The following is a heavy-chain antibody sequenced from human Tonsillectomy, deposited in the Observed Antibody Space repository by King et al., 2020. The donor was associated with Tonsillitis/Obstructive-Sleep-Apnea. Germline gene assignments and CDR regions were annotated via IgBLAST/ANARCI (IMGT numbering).Heavy chain of an antibody. CDR2: IWYDGTNK. CDR1: GFTFSSYG. J-gene: IGHJ3*02. CDR3: ARVDGYYASFYEI. D-gene: IGHD3-3*01. V-gene: IGHV3-33*01. Sequence: VQLVESGGGVVQPGRSLRLSCAASGFTFSSYGMHWVRQAPGKGLEWVAVIWYDGTNKYYADSVKGRFTISRDNSKNTLYLQMNSLRAEDTAVYYCARVDGYYASFYEIWGQGTMVTVSS.